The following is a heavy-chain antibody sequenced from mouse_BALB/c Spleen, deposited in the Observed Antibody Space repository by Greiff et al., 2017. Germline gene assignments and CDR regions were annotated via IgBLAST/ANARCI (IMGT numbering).Heavy chain of an antibody. J-gene: IGHJ1*01. D-gene: IGHD2-4*01. Sequence: DVKLQESGGGLVQPGGSRKLSCAASGFTFSSFGMHWVRQAPEKGLEWVAYISSGSSTIYYADTVKGRFTISRDNPKNTLFLQMTSLRSEDTAMYYCARAGLRRPSYWYFDVWGAGTTVTVSS. CDR1: GFTFSSFG. V-gene: IGHV5-17*02. CDR2: ISSGSSTI. CDR3: ARAGLRRPSYWYFDV.